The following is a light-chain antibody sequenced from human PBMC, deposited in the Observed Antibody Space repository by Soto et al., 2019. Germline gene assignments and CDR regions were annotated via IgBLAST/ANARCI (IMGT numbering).Light chain of an antibody. CDR1: SSNIGGNS. V-gene: IGLV2-14*01. Sequence: QSVMTQPPSVSAAPGQKVTISCSGSSSNIGGNSVSWYQQHPGKAPRLMIYDVSNRPSGASNRFSGSKSGNTASLTISGLQAEDEADYYCSSFTNTYSYVFGTGTKLTVL. J-gene: IGLJ1*01. CDR3: SSFTNTYSYV. CDR2: DVS.